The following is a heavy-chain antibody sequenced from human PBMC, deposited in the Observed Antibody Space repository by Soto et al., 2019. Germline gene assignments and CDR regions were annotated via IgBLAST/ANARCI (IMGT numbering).Heavy chain of an antibody. Sequence: GGSLRLSCAAPGFTFSSYGMHWVRQAPGKGLEWVAVISYDGSNKYYADSVKGRFTISRDNSKNTLYLQMNSLRAEDTAVYYCAKVVPAAAYYYYYGMDVWGQGTTVTVSS. V-gene: IGHV3-30*18. CDR3: AKVVPAAAYYYYYGMDV. CDR2: ISYDGSNK. D-gene: IGHD2-2*01. CDR1: GFTFSSYG. J-gene: IGHJ6*02.